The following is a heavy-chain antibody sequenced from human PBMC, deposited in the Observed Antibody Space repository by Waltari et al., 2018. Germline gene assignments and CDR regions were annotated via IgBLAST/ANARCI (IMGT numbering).Heavy chain of an antibody. CDR2: IYHSGST. Sequence: QVQLQESGPGLVKPSQTLSLTCTVSGGPISSGGYSWSWIRQHPGKGLEWIGYIYHSGSTYYNPSLKSRVTISVDRSKNQFSLKLSSVTAADTAVYYCARARIQLWAYYFDYWGQGTLVTVSS. D-gene: IGHD5-18*01. V-gene: IGHV4-30-2*01. CDR3: ARARIQLWAYYFDY. J-gene: IGHJ4*02. CDR1: GGPISSGGYS.